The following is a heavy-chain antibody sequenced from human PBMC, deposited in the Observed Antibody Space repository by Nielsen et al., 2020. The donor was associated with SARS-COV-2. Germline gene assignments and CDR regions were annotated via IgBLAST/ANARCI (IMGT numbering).Heavy chain of an antibody. J-gene: IGHJ6*02. Sequence: WVRQAPGQGLEWMGWISAYNGNTNYAQKLQGRVTMTTDTSTSTAYMELRSLRSEDTAVYYCARGRITIFGVVIDGMDVWGQGTTVTVSS. D-gene: IGHD3-3*01. V-gene: IGHV1-18*01. CDR2: ISAYNGNT. CDR3: ARGRITIFGVVIDGMDV.